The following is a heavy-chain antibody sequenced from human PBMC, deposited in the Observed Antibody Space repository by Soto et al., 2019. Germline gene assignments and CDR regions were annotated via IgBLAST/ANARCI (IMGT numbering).Heavy chain of an antibody. CDR1: GVTCGSEG. CDR3: AKDNIVVVVAAISDYFDY. J-gene: IGHJ4*02. CDR2: ISYDGSNK. Sequence: GGSLRLACAASGVTCGSEGMQWVGQAPGKGLEWVAVISYDGSNKYYADSVKGRFTISRDNSKNTLYLQMNSLRAEDTAVYYCAKDNIVVVVAAISDYFDYWGQGT. V-gene: IGHV3-30*18. D-gene: IGHD2-15*01.